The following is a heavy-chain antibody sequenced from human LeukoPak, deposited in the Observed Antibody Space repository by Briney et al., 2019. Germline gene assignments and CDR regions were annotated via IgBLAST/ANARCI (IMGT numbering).Heavy chain of an antibody. Sequence: GGSLRLSCAASGFTFSTYTMNWVRQAPGKGLEWVSSISTSSTYIYYADSVKGRFTISRDNAKNSVYLQMNTLRAEDTAVYYCARETTEAFDYWGQGTLATVSS. CDR1: GFTFSTYT. J-gene: IGHJ4*02. CDR2: ISTSSTYI. CDR3: ARETTEAFDY. V-gene: IGHV3-21*01. D-gene: IGHD1-14*01.